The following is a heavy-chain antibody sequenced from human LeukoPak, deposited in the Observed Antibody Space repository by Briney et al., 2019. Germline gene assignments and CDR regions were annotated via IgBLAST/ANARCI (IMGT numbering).Heavy chain of an antibody. Sequence: GGSLRLSCAASGSTFSSYSMNWVRQAPGKGLEWVSSISSSSSYIYYADSVKGRFTISRDNAKNSLYLQMNSLRAEDTAVYYCARSLRYFDYYYYGMDVWGQGTTVTVSS. CDR1: GSTFSSYS. V-gene: IGHV3-21*01. CDR2: ISSSSSYI. J-gene: IGHJ6*02. CDR3: ARSLRYFDYYYYGMDV. D-gene: IGHD3-9*01.